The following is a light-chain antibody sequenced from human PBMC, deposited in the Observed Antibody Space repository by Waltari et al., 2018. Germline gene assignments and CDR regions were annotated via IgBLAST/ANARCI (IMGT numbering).Light chain of an antibody. Sequence: QSALTHPRPVSGSPGQSVTISCTGASPNIGGYNYVSWYQQHPGKAPKLIIYDVTKRPSGVPDRFSGSKSGDTASLTISGLQAEDEADYYCCSYAGTSPFGTGTKVTVL. CDR3: CSYAGTSP. CDR2: DVT. CDR1: SPNIGGYNY. J-gene: IGLJ1*01. V-gene: IGLV2-11*01.